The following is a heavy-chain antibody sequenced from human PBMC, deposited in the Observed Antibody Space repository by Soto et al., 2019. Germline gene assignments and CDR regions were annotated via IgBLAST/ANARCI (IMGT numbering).Heavy chain of an antibody. D-gene: IGHD2-21*02. CDR1: GGTFSSYA. J-gene: IGHJ2*01. CDR2: IIPIFGTA. Sequence: QVQLGQSGAEVKKPGSSVKVSCKASGGTFSSYAISWVRQAPGQGLEWMGGIIPIFGTANYAQKSQGRVTITADESTSTAYMELSSLRSEDTAVYYCARARVMAVTTNWYFDLWGRGTLVTVSS. V-gene: IGHV1-69*01. CDR3: ARARVMAVTTNWYFDL.